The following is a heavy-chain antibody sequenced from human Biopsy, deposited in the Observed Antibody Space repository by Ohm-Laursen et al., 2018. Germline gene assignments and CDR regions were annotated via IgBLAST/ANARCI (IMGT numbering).Heavy chain of an antibody. Sequence: SVKVSCKTSGYNFISYSINWVRQAPGQGLEWMGGRIPYFNTIYYARNFQDRAVITADRSARTTDMQLSGLRPDDTAVYYCVGGQRGPPIGVTVPGDAFDLWGPGTMVTVSP. J-gene: IGHJ3*01. CDR1: GYNFISYS. V-gene: IGHV1-69*13. CDR2: RIPYFNTI. D-gene: IGHD2/OR15-2a*01. CDR3: VGGQRGPPIGVTVPGDAFDL.